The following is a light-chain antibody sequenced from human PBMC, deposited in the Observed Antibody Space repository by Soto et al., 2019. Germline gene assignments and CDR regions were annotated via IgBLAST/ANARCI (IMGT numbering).Light chain of an antibody. CDR3: QQYDNLPLT. CDR2: DAS. Sequence: DIQMTQSPSSLPASVGDRVTITCQASQGISNHLNWLQQKPGKAPKLLIYDASNLETGVPSRFSGSGSGTDFTFTISSLQPEDIAAYFCQQYDNLPLTFGGGTKVDIK. V-gene: IGKV1-33*01. CDR1: QGISNH. J-gene: IGKJ4*01.